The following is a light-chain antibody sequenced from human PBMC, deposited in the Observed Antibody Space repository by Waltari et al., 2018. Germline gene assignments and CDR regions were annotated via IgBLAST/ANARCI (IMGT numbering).Light chain of an antibody. CDR2: RSN. CDR1: SNNVGNEG. J-gene: IGLJ3*02. V-gene: IGLV10-54*04. Sequence: QAGLTQPPSVSKGLRQTATLTCTGNSNNVGNEGADWLQQHQGQPPKHLFYRSNDRPSGISERFSASRSGSTASLTITGLQPEDEADYYCSAWDTSLSAWVFGGGTKLTVL. CDR3: SAWDTSLSAWV.